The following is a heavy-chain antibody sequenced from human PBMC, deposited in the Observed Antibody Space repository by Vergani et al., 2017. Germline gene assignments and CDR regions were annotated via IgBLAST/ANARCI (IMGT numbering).Heavy chain of an antibody. V-gene: IGHV4-30-2*01. D-gene: IGHD1-26*01. CDR1: GGPISSGGYS. J-gene: IGHJ4*02. Sequence: QLQLQESGSGLVKPSQTLSLTCAVSGGPISSGGYSWSWIRQPPGKGLEWIGYIYHSGSTYYNPSLKSRVTISVDRSKNQFSLKLSSVTAADTAVYYCARSSIVGATSPKFDYWGQGTLVTVSS. CDR3: ARSSIVGATSPKFDY. CDR2: IYHSGST.